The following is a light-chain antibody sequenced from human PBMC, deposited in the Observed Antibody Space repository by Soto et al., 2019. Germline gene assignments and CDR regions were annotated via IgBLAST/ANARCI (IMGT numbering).Light chain of an antibody. Sequence: EIVMPQSPATLSVSPGERATLSCRASQSVSSNLAWYQQKPGQAPRLLIYGASTRATGIPARFSGSGSGTEFTLTISSLQSEDFAVYYCQQYNNWFITFGQGTRLEIK. CDR3: QQYNNWFIT. CDR2: GAS. CDR1: QSVSSN. V-gene: IGKV3D-15*01. J-gene: IGKJ5*01.